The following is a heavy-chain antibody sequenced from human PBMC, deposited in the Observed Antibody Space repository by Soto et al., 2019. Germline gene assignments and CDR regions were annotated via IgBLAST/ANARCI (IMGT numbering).Heavy chain of an antibody. V-gene: IGHV1-46*01. Sequence: ASVKVSCKASGYTLTTYYIHWLRQAPGQELEWMGIIDPSGRTTNYEQKFQGRVTMTRDTSTSTVYMQLSRLKFEDTAVYYFSTDGGCSGYPDFDCWGQGTLVTVSS. CDR2: IDPSGRTT. CDR1: GYTLTTYY. D-gene: IGHD3-10*02. J-gene: IGHJ4*02. CDR3: STDGGCSGYPDFDC.